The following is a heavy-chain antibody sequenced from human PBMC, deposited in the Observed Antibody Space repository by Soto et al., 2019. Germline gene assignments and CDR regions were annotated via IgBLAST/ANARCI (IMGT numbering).Heavy chain of an antibody. CDR3: ARDMGAAGTVDY. D-gene: IGHD6-13*01. J-gene: IGHJ4*02. CDR1: GFTFSSYA. V-gene: IGHV3-30*04. CDR2: ISYDGSNK. Sequence: PGGSLRLSCAASGFTFSSYAMHWIRQAPGKGLEWVAVISYDGSNKYFADSVKGRSIISRDNSKNTLFLQMNSLRAEDTAVYYCARDMGAAGTVDYWGQGTLVTVSS.